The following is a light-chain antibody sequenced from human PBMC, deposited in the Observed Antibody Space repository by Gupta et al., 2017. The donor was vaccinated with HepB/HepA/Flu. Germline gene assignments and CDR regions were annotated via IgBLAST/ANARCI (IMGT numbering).Light chain of an antibody. J-gene: IGLJ3*02. CDR1: ALPKKY. CDR3: YSTDTSDIGG. V-gene: IGLV3-10*01. Sequence: SYELTQPPSVSVSPGQTARITCSGDALPKKYVYWYQQKSGQVPVLVMYEDSKLPSGIPERFSGSTSGTRATLTISGAQVEDEADYHCYSTDTSDIGGFGGGTKLTVL. CDR2: EDS.